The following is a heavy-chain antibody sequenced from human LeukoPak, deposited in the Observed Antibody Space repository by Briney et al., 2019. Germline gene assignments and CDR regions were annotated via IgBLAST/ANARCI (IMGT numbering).Heavy chain of an antibody. CDR3: ARSPLDGSDTN. CDR2: ISTYNGNT. D-gene: IGHD5-24*01. V-gene: IGHV1-18*01. Sequence: ASVTVSCKASGYSFTSYGISWVRQAPGQGLEWMGWISTYNGNTNYAQKLQGRVTMTTDTSTSTAYMELRSLRSDDTAVYYCARSPLDGSDTNWGQGTLVTVSS. CDR1: GYSFTSYG. J-gene: IGHJ4*02.